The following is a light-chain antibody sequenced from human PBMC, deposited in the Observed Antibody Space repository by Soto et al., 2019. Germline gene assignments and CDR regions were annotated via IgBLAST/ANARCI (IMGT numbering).Light chain of an antibody. Sequence: DIQMTQFPSSLSASVGDRVTITCRASQGIRNDLGWYQQKPGKAPKRLIYAASSLQSGVPSRFSGSGSWTEFTLAISRLQPEDSATFYCLQHSTYPLTFGQGTKVEIK. J-gene: IGKJ1*01. V-gene: IGKV1-17*01. CDR3: LQHSTYPLT. CDR2: AAS. CDR1: QGIRND.